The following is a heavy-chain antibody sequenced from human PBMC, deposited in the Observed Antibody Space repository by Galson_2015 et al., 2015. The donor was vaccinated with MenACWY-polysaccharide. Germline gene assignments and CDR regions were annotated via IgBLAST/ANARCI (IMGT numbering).Heavy chain of an antibody. J-gene: IGHJ4*02. CDR1: GFTFSGNW. D-gene: IGHD3-10*01. V-gene: IGHV3-74*01. Sequence: SLRLSCAASGFTFSGNWMHWVRQAPGKGLVWVSRINSDGRSTSYADSVKGRFTTSRDNAKNTLYLQMNSLSAEDTAVYYCARGGGRLPENYCIDSWGQGTLVAVSS. CDR2: INSDGRST. CDR3: ARGGGRLPENYCIDS.